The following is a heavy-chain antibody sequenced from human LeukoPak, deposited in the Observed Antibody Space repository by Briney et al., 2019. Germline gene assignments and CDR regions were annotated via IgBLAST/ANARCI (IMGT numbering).Heavy chain of an antibody. V-gene: IGHV4-39*01. CDR2: VYYSGST. D-gene: IGHD3-3*01. CDR1: GGSVGTSSYY. Sequence: PSETLSLTCSVSGGSVGTSSYYWAWIRQPPGKGLEWIGSVYYSGSTYYSPSLKSRVTFSVDTSKNQFSLKLSSVTAADTSVYYCASMTHNFFFDYWGQGTLVTVSS. CDR3: ASMTHNFFFDY. J-gene: IGHJ4*02.